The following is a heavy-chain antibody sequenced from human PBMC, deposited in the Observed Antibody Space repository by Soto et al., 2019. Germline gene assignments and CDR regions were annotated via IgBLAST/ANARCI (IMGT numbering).Heavy chain of an antibody. V-gene: IGHV1-18*04. Sequence: QIHLVQSGAEVRKPGASVNVSCKTSGYIFTNYGVRWVRQAPGEGLEVVGWISAYNGYPKYGQRFQGRVTLSTDTSTTTGYMELRNLRFDDTGVYYCARWSSGALYEYWGQGTLLTVSS. CDR2: ISAYNGYP. CDR1: GYIFTNYG. CDR3: ARWSSGALYEY. J-gene: IGHJ4*02.